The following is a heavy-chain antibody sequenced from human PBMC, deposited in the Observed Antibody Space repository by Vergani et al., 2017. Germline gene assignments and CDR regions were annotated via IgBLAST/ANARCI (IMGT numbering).Heavy chain of an antibody. J-gene: IGHJ6*02. CDR3: ARDSKEMGTHGQGYYYYGLDV. D-gene: IGHD4-11*01. Sequence: LVESGGGVVNPGGCVRLSCAASGYTFSQYTMNWVRQAPGEGLEWVSSISRFSSNIYYADPVRGRFTIPRDNAKEALFLQMDSLRAEDTAVYYCARDSKEMGTHGQGYYYYGLDVWGQGTTVIVSS. V-gene: IGHV3-21*02. CDR1: GYTFSQYT. CDR2: ISRFSSNI.